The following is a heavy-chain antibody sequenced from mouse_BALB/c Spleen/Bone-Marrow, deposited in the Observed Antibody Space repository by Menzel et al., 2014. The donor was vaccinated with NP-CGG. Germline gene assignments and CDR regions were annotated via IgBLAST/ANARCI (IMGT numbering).Heavy chain of an antibody. V-gene: IGHV1-87*01. D-gene: IGHD2-1*01. CDR2: IYPGDGDT. CDR1: GYTFTSYW. Sequence: VQLQHSGAELARPGASVKLSCKASGYTFTSYWMQWVKQRPGQGLEWIGAIYPGDGDTRYTQKFKGKATLTADKSSSTAYMQLSSLASEDSAVYYCARWGNSYAMDYWGQGTSVTVSS. CDR3: ARWGNSYAMDY. J-gene: IGHJ4*01.